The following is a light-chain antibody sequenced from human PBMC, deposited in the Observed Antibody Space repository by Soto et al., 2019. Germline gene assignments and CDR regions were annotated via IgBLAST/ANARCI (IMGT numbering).Light chain of an antibody. V-gene: IGKV3-20*01. CDR2: DAF. CDR3: QQYGDSPRT. CDR1: QSIISSY. Sequence: EIVLTQSPGTLSLSPGERATLSCRASQSIISSYLGWYQQKVGRAPRLLIHDAFMRATGIPDRFSGSGSGTDFTLTIARLEPEDFAVYYCQQYGDSPRTFGQGTRLEIK. J-gene: IGKJ5*01.